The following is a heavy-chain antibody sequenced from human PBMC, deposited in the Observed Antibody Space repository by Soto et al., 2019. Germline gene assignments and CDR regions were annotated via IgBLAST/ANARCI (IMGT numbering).Heavy chain of an antibody. V-gene: IGHV3-30*07. CDR1: GFSFFSYA. J-gene: IGHJ6*02. CDR2: VSYEGSIA. CDR3: AREGRGYDAGMDV. Sequence: WGSLRPSCAASGFSFFSYAIYFFRHPPGKGLEWVATVSYEGSIAYYSDSVKGRFTISRDNSMHTIYLQMNSLRAEDTAVYYCAREGRGYDAGMDVWGQGTTVTVSS. D-gene: IGHD5-12*01.